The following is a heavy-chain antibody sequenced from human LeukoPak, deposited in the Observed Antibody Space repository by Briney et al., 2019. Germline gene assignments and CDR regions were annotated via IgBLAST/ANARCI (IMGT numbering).Heavy chain of an antibody. CDR2: ISSRGDDT. D-gene: IGHD2-21*02. J-gene: IGHJ4*02. CDR3: AKHRRSTLVTAYFDS. Sequence: GGSLSLSCTASGFTFSTLAMSWVRQAPGKGLEWVSSISSRGDDTSYADSVKGRFTISRDNSKNTLYLQLNSLGVDDAAIYYCAKHRRSTLVTAYFDSWGQGTLVTVSS. CDR1: GFTFSTLA. V-gene: IGHV3-23*01.